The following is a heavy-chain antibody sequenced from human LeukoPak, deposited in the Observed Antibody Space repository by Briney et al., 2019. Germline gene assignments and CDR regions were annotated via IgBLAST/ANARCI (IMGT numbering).Heavy chain of an antibody. D-gene: IGHD3-3*01. CDR3: AIWSGEGRELFYYYMDV. CDR2: INPNSGGT. Sequence: GASVKVSYKVSGYTFTDYYIHWVRQAPGQGLEWMGWINPNSGGTNYAQKFQGRVTMTRDTSISTAYMELSRLRSDDTAVYYCAIWSGEGRELFYYYMDVWGKGTTVTVSS. V-gene: IGHV1-2*02. J-gene: IGHJ6*03. CDR1: GYTFTDYY.